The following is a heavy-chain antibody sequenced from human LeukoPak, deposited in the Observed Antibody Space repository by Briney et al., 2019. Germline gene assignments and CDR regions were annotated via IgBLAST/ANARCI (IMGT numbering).Heavy chain of an antibody. CDR3: ARAWSGHDAFDI. CDR1: GFTFSSYW. J-gene: IGHJ3*02. Sequence: GGSLRLSCAVSGFTFSSYWMHWVRQAPGKGLVWVSRIKTDGCSTSYADSVKGRFTISRDNAKNTLYLQMNSLRAEDTAVYYCARAWSGHDAFDIWGQATMVTVSS. D-gene: IGHD2-15*01. CDR2: IKTDGCST. V-gene: IGHV3-74*01.